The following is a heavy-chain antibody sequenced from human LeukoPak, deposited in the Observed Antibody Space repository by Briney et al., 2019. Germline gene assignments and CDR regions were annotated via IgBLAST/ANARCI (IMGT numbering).Heavy chain of an antibody. Sequence: GESLKISCKGSGYSFTSYWIGWVRQMPGKGLEWMGIIYPGDSDTRYSPSFQGQVTISADKSISTAYLQWSSLKASDTAMYYCARPPYDILTGSSSAFDIWGQGTMVTVSS. CDR2: IYPGDSDT. CDR3: ARPPYDILTGSSSAFDI. V-gene: IGHV5-51*01. CDR1: GYSFTSYW. D-gene: IGHD3-9*01. J-gene: IGHJ3*02.